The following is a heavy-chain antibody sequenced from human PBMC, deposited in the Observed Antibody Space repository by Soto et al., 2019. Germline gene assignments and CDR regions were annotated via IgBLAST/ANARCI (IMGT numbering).Heavy chain of an antibody. V-gene: IGHV3-21*06. CDR3: EKDRCSGGSCYRTYAVDI. J-gene: IGHJ3*02. CDR1: GFILSNYT. Sequence: EVQLVESGGGLVKPGGSLRLSCAASGFILSNYTMNWVRQAPGKGLEWVSSISGSSSYIYYADSVKGRFTISRHKAKNSLYLQMNSLRVEDTAVYYCEKDRCSGGSCYRTYAVDIWGQGPLFDVSS. D-gene: IGHD2-15*01. CDR2: ISGSSSYI.